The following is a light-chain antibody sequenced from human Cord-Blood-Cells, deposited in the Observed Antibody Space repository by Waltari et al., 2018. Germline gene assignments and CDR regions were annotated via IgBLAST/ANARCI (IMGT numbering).Light chain of an antibody. CDR3: QVWDSSSDHYV. J-gene: IGLJ1*01. V-gene: IGLV3-21*03. Sequence: SYVLTQPPSVSVAPGKTARITCGGNNIGSKSVHWYQQKPGKAPVLVVYDDSDRPSGIPERFSGSNSGNTATLTSSRVEAGDEADYYCQVWDSSSDHYVFGTGTKVTVL. CDR1: NIGSKS. CDR2: DDS.